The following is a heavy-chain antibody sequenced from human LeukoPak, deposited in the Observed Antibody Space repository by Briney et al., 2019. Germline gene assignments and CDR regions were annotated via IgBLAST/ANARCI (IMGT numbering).Heavy chain of an antibody. CDR3: ARGAGRYSSLTDY. CDR1: GFTFSSYS. CDR2: ISSSSSYI. J-gene: IGHJ4*02. D-gene: IGHD6-13*01. V-gene: IGHV3-21*01. Sequence: PGGSLRLSCAASGFTFSSYSMNWVRQAPGKGLEWVSSISSSSSYIYYADSVKGRFTISRDNAKNSLYLQMNSLRAEDTAVYYCARGAGRYSSLTDYWGQGTQVTVSS.